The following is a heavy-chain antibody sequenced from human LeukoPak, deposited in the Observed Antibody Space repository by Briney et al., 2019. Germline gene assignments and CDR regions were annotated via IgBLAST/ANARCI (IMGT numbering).Heavy chain of an antibody. CDR1: GFTFSSYW. J-gene: IGHJ6*02. V-gene: IGHV3-7*03. CDR3: AKSVAIYFYYVLDV. Sequence: GGSLRLSCAASGFTFSSYWMNWARQAPGKGLEWVASINHNGNVNYYVDSVKGRFTISRDNAKNSLYLQMNSLRAEDTAPYYCAKSVAIYFYYVLDVWGQGTTVAVSS. CDR2: INHNGNVN. D-gene: IGHD3-3*01.